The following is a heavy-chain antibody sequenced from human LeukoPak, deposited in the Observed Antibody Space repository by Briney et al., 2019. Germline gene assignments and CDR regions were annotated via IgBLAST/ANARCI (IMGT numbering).Heavy chain of an antibody. Sequence: SETLSLTCTVSGGSINNYYWSWIRQPAGKGLEWIGRIYTSGSTNYNSSLKSRLTMSADTSKNQFSLNLSSVTAADTAVYYCARDSVADYDFWSGYLNYWFDPWGQGTLVTVSS. CDR1: GGSINNYY. CDR3: ARDSVADYDFWSGYLNYWFDP. CDR2: IYTSGST. D-gene: IGHD3-3*01. J-gene: IGHJ5*02. V-gene: IGHV4-4*07.